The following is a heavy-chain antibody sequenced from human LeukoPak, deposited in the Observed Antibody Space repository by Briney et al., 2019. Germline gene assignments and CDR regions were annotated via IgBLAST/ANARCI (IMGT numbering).Heavy chain of an antibody. CDR1: GGSFSGYY. CDR3: ARHPGGANDWGYYDSSGYLFDY. D-gene: IGHD3-22*01. V-gene: IGHV4-34*01. Sequence: SETLSLTCAVYGGSFSGYYWSWSRQPPGKGLEWIGEINHSGSTNYNPSLKSRVTISVDTSKNQFSLQLSSVTAADTAVYYCARHPGGANDWGYYDSSGYLFDYWGQGTLVTVSS. J-gene: IGHJ4*02. CDR2: INHSGST.